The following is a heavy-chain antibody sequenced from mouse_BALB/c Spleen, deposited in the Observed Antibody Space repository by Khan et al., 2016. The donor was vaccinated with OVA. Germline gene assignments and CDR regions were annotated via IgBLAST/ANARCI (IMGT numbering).Heavy chain of an antibody. CDR3: ASSRYWSWFDS. J-gene: IGHJ3*01. D-gene: IGHD2-12*01. Sequence: EVELVESGGGLVQPGGSRKLSCAASGFTFSSFGMHWVRQAPDKGLEWVAYISSDSITIYYADTVKGRFTISRDIPKNTLFLQMTSLRSEDTAMYYCASSRYWSWFDSWGQGTLVTVS. CDR2: ISSDSITI. V-gene: IGHV5-17*02. CDR1: GFTFSSFG.